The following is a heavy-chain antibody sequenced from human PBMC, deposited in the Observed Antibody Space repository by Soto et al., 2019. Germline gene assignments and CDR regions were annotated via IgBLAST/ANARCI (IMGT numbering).Heavy chain of an antibody. CDR3: ARDFHYDYIWGSYRQEPFDY. V-gene: IGHV1-18*01. D-gene: IGHD3-16*02. CDR2: ISAYNGNT. CDR1: GYTFTSYG. Sequence: QVQLVQSGAEVKKPGASVKVSCKASGYTFTSYGISWVRQAPGQGHEWMGWISAYNGNTNYAQKLQGRVTMTTDTSTSTAYMELRSLRSDDAAVYYCARDFHYDYIWGSYRQEPFDYWGQGTLVTVSS. J-gene: IGHJ4*02.